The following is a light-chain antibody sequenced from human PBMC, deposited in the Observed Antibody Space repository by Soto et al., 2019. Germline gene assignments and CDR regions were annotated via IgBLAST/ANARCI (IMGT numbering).Light chain of an antibody. V-gene: IGKV1-27*01. CDR2: AAS. Sequence: DIQMTQSPSTRSASVGDSVTITCRASQDISNYLAWFRQRPGKPPKLLIYAASTLESGVPSRFSGGRSGTDCTRSISSLQSEDVATVYCQKYDSLTFTFGPGTKVDIK. CDR3: QKYDSLTFT. J-gene: IGKJ3*01. CDR1: QDISNY.